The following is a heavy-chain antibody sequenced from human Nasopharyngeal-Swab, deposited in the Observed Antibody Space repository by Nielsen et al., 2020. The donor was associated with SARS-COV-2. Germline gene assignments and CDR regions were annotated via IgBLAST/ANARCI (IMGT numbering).Heavy chain of an antibody. CDR3: AKTHCSGGSCYGLDY. CDR1: GFTFSSYG. V-gene: IGHV3-30*18. J-gene: IGHJ4*02. Sequence: GGSLRLSCAASGFTFSSYGMHWVRQAPGKGLEWVAVISYDGSNKYYADSVKGRFTISRDNSKNTLYLQMNSLRAEDTAVYYCAKTHCSGGSCYGLDYWGQGTLVTVSS. CDR2: ISYDGSNK. D-gene: IGHD2-15*01.